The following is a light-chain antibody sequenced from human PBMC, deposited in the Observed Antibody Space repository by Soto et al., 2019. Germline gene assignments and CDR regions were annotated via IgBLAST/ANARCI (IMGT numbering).Light chain of an antibody. V-gene: IGKV1-6*01. CDR2: AAS. CDR1: QAIRED. Sequence: AIQMTQSPSSLSASVGDRVTITCRATQAIREDLGWYQQKPGKAPKLLIYAASSLQSEVPSRFSGSGSGTDFTLTISSLQPEDFATYFCLQDHGFPLTFGGGTKVE. CDR3: LQDHGFPLT. J-gene: IGKJ4*01.